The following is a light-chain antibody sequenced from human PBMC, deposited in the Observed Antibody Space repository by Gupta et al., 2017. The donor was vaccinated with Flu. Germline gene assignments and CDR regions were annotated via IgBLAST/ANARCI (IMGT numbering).Light chain of an antibody. CDR1: QSVLYSSNNKNY. Sequence: SLGERATINCKSSQSVLYSSNNKNYLAWYQQKPGQPPKLLIYWASTRESGVPDRFSGSGSGTDFTLTISSLQAEDVAVYYCQQYYSTPWTFGQGTXVEIK. CDR3: QQYYSTPWT. V-gene: IGKV4-1*01. CDR2: WAS. J-gene: IGKJ1*01.